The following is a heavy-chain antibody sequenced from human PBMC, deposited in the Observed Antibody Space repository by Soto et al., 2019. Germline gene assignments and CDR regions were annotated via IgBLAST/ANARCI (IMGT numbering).Heavy chain of an antibody. CDR3: ARGGRITMVRGVITWFDP. Sequence: ASVKVSCKASGYTFTGYYMHWVRQAPGKGLEWMGWINPNRGGTNYAQKFQGWVTMTRDTSISTAYMGLSRLRSDDTAVYYCARGGRITMVRGVITWFDPWGQGTLVTVSS. D-gene: IGHD3-10*01. J-gene: IGHJ5*02. CDR1: GYTFTGYY. CDR2: INPNRGGT. V-gene: IGHV1-2*04.